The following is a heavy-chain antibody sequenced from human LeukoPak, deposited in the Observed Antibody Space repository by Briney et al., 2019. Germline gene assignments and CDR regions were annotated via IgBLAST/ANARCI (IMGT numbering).Heavy chain of an antibody. D-gene: IGHD2-15*01. J-gene: IGHJ3*02. Sequence: PSETLSLTCAVYGGSFSGYYWSWIRQPPGKGLEGIGEINHSGSTNYNPSLKNRVTISGATSNNKFALKLSSLTAADTAVYYCVRHLSAGRPAFDIWGQGTMVTVSS. CDR2: INHSGST. V-gene: IGHV4-34*01. CDR1: GGSFSGYY. CDR3: VRHLSAGRPAFDI.